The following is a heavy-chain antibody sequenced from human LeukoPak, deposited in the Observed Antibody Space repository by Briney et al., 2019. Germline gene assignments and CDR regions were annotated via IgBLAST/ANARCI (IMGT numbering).Heavy chain of an antibody. CDR2: SKNDGSST. CDR3: ARELPRIGGQTDASDI. J-gene: IGHJ3*02. Sequence: GRSLRLSCAVSGFTSSGDWMHWVRHAPGKGLVWVSRSKNDGSSTSYADSVKGRFTISRDNAKNTLYLQMNSLRAEDTAVYYCARELPRIGGQTDASDIWGQGTMVTVS. D-gene: IGHD3-16*01. CDR1: GFTSSGDW. V-gene: IGHV3-74*01.